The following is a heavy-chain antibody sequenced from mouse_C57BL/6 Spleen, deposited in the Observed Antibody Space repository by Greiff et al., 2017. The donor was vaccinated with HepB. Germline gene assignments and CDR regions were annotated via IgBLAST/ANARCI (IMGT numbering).Heavy chain of an antibody. CDR1: GYTFTDYE. J-gene: IGHJ3*01. Sequence: VQLMESGAELVRPGASVTLSCKASGYTFTDYEMHWVKQTPVHGLEWIGAIDPETGGTAYNQKFKGKAILTADKSSSTAYMELRSLTSEDSAVYYCTRGGGTEAWCAYWGQGTLVTVSA. V-gene: IGHV1-15*01. D-gene: IGHD3-3*01. CDR2: IDPETGGT. CDR3: TRGGGTEAWCAY.